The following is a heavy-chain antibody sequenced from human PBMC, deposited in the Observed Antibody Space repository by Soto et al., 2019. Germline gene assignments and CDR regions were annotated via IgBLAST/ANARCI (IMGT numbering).Heavy chain of an antibody. CDR3: ARVFGFGGMDV. Sequence: QVQLQESGPGLVKPSQTLSLTCTVSGGSISSGGYYWSWIRQHPGKGLEWIGYIYYSGSTYYNPSLNSGVTISVDTSKDQSSLKLSSVTAADTALYYCARVFGFGGMDVWGQGTTVTVSS. V-gene: IGHV4-31*03. CDR1: GGSISSGGYY. CDR2: IYYSGST. D-gene: IGHD3-10*01. J-gene: IGHJ6*02.